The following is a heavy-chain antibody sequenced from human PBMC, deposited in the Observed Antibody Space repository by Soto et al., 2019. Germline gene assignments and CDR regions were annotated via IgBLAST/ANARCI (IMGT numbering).Heavy chain of an antibody. CDR3: ARDLGESIELELRPRQTPFDY. V-gene: IGHV3-48*02. D-gene: IGHD1-7*01. CDR2: ISSSSSTI. CDR1: GFTFSSYS. Sequence: EVQLVESGGGLVQPGGSLRLSCAASGFTFSSYSMNWVRQAPGKGLEWVSYISSSSSTIYYADSVKGRFTISRDNAKNSLYLQMNSLRDEDTAVYYCARDLGESIELELRPRQTPFDYWGQGTLVTVSS. J-gene: IGHJ4*02.